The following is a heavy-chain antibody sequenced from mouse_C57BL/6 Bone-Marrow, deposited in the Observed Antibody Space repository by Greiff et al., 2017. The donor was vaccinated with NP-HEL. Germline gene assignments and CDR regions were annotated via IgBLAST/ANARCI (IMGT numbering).Heavy chain of an antibody. D-gene: IGHD1-1*01. CDR2: IYPRDGST. CDR3: ARLRGSVYAMDY. Sequence: QVHVKQSGPELVKPGASVKLSCKASGYTFTSYDINWVKQRPGQGLEWIGRIYPRDGSTKYNEKFKGKATLTVDTSSSTAYMELHSLTSEDSAVYFCARLRGSVYAMDYWGQGTSVTVSS. CDR1: GYTFTSYD. V-gene: IGHV1-85*01. J-gene: IGHJ4*01.